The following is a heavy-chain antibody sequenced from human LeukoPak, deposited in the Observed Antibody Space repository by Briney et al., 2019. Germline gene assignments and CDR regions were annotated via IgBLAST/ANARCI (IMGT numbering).Heavy chain of an antibody. V-gene: IGHV3-74*01. Sequence: GGSLRLSCAASGNYWMHWVRQAPGKGLVWVSHINSDGSWTSYADSVKGRFTISKDNAKNTVYLQMNSLRAEDTAVYYCAKDRDLDWLQPSFDYWGQGTLVTVSS. D-gene: IGHD3-9*01. CDR3: AKDRDLDWLQPSFDY. CDR1: GNYW. J-gene: IGHJ4*02. CDR2: INSDGSWT.